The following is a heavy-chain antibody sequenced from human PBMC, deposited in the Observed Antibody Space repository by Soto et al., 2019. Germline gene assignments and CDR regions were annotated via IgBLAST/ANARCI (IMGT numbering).Heavy chain of an antibody. Sequence: ASVKVSFKASGYTFTSYDINWVRQATGQGLEWMGWMNPNSGNTGYAQKFQGRVTMTRNTSISTAYMELSSLRSEDTAVYYCASLRSSGDAFDIWGQGTMVTVSS. D-gene: IGHD6-6*01. V-gene: IGHV1-8*01. J-gene: IGHJ3*02. CDR1: GYTFTSYD. CDR3: ASLRSSGDAFDI. CDR2: MNPNSGNT.